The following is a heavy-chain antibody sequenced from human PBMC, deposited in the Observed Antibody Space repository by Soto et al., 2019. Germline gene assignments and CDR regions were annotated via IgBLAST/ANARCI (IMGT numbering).Heavy chain of an antibody. Sequence: PGGSLRLSCAASGLTFSSYAMNWVRQAPGKGLEWVAVISYDGSNKYYADPVKGRFTISRDNSKNTLYLQMNSLRVEDTAAYYCARTEGVVGVRSRWFDPWGQGTLVTSPQ. CDR3: ARTEGVVGVRSRWFDP. CDR2: ISYDGSNK. V-gene: IGHV3-30-3*01. J-gene: IGHJ5*02. D-gene: IGHD1-26*01. CDR1: GLTFSSYA.